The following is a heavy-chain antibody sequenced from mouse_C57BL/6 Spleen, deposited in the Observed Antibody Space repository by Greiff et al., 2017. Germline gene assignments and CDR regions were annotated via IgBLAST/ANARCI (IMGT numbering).Heavy chain of an antibody. CDR1: GYAFSSSW. CDR2: IYPGDGDT. J-gene: IGHJ4*01. Sequence: VQLQASGPELVKPGASVKISCKASGYAFSSSWMNWVKQRPGTGLEWIGRIYPGDGDTNYNGKFKGKATLTADKSSSTAYMQLSSLTSEDSAVYFCARFTTVDYYAMDYWGQGTSVTVSS. V-gene: IGHV1-82*01. CDR3: ARFTTVDYYAMDY. D-gene: IGHD1-1*01.